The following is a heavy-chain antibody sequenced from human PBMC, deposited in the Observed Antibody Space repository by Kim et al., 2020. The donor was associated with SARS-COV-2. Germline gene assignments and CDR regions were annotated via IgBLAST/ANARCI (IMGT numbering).Heavy chain of an antibody. D-gene: IGHD3-22*01. V-gene: IGHV3-73*01. Sequence: GGSLRLSCAASGFTFSGSAMHWVRQASGKGLEWVGRIRSKANSYATAYAASVKGRFTISRDDSKNTAYLQMNSLKTEDTAVYYCTRTHLSYYPYYYDRIFDYWGQGTLVTVSS. CDR3: TRTHLSYYPYYYDRIFDY. CDR1: GFTFSGSA. CDR2: IRSKANSYAT. J-gene: IGHJ4*02.